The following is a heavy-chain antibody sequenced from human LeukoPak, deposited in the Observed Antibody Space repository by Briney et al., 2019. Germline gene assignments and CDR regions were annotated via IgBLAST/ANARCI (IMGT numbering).Heavy chain of an antibody. CDR1: GGSFSGYY. CDR3: AREYGDYTYYFDY. D-gene: IGHD4-17*01. V-gene: IGHV4-4*07. CDR2: IYTSGST. Sequence: PSETLSLTCAVYGGSFSGYYWSWIRQPAGKGLEWIGRIYTSGSTNYNPPLKSRVTISVDTSKNQFSLKLSSVTAADTAVYYCAREYGDYTYYFDYWGQGTLVTVSS. J-gene: IGHJ4*02.